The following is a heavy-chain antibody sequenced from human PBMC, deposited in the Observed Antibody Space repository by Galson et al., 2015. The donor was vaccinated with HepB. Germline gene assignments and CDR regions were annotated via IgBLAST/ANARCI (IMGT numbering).Heavy chain of an antibody. Sequence: QSGAEVKKPGESLKISCRGSGYSFTSYWIAWVRQMPGKGLEWVGIIYPGDSDTRYSPSFQGQVTISADKSISVAYLQWSSLQASDTAMYYCARQPTAPLYYFYGMDVWGQGTTVTVSS. V-gene: IGHV5-51*01. J-gene: IGHJ6*02. CDR2: IYPGDSDT. CDR1: GYSFTSYW. CDR3: ARQPTAPLYYFYGMDV.